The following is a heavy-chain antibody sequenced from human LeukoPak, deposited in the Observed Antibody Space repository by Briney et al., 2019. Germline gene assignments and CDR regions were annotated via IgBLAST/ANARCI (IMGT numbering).Heavy chain of an antibody. CDR3: ARVSPYSSSWYYYYYMDV. Sequence: PGASVTVSCKASGYTFTSYGISWVRQAPGQGLEWMGWISAYNGNTNYAQKLQGRVTMTTDTSTSTAYMELRSLRSDDTAVYYCARVSPYSSSWYYYYYMDVWGKGTTVTVSS. J-gene: IGHJ6*03. CDR2: ISAYNGNT. D-gene: IGHD6-13*01. V-gene: IGHV1-18*01. CDR1: GYTFTSYG.